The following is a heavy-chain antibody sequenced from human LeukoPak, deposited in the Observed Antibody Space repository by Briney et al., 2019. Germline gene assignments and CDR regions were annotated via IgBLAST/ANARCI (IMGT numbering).Heavy chain of an antibody. CDR2: ISYDESNE. D-gene: IGHD3-10*01. Sequence: PGGSLRLFCAASGFIFSTYAMHWVRQAPGKGLDWVAVISYDESNEYYADSVKGRFTISRDNSKNTLYLQMNSLRAEDSAVYYCARDSYGSDYWGQGNLVTVSS. CDR3: ARDSYGSDY. J-gene: IGHJ4*02. V-gene: IGHV3-30-3*01. CDR1: GFIFSTYA.